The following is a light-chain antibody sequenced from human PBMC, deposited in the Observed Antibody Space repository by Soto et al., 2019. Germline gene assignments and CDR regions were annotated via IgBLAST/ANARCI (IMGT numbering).Light chain of an antibody. CDR2: SNN. V-gene: IGLV1-44*01. Sequence: LTQPPSASGTPGQRVTISCSGSSSNIGSNTVNWYQQVPGTAPKLLIHSNNQRPSGVPDRFSGSKSGTSASLTISGLQSEDEADYYCATWDDSLNGGVFGGGTKLTVL. CDR1: SSNIGSNT. CDR3: ATWDDSLNGGV. J-gene: IGLJ3*02.